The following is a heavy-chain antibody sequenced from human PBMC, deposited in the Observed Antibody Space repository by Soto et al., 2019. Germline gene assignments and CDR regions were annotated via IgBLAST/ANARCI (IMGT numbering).Heavy chain of an antibody. J-gene: IGHJ4*02. V-gene: IGHV4-39*01. CDR1: GGSISSSNYS. Sequence: SETLSLTCTVTGGSISSSNYSWGWIRQSPVKGLEWIGSCHNSGVTYYNPSLKSRATVDMSKNQISLKLSSVTAADKALYYRATTSSGYPYWGRGTLVTVSS. CDR2: CHNSGVT. D-gene: IGHD3-22*01. CDR3: ATTSSGYPY.